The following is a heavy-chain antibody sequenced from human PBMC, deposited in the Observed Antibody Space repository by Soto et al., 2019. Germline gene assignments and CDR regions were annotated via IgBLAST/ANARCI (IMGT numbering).Heavy chain of an antibody. CDR3: ARRGGSSSGYYYYAMDV. J-gene: IGHJ6*02. CDR1: SDSMNSGGYY. V-gene: IGHV4-31*03. D-gene: IGHD6-6*01. Sequence: QVQLQESGPGLVKPSQTLSLTCSVSSDSMNSGGYYWSWIRQHPGKGLEWIGYIYSNGDTYSNPSLKSRVTISVDTSKNQVSLNLTSVTAADTAVYYCARRGGSSSGYYYYAMDVWGQGTTVTVSS. CDR2: IYSNGDT.